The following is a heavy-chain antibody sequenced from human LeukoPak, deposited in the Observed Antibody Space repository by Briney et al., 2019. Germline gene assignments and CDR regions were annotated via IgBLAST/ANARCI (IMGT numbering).Heavy chain of an antibody. D-gene: IGHD1-26*01. Sequence: PGGSLRLSCAASGFTFSSYSMTWVRQAPGKGLEWVANIKQDGSEKYYVDSVKGRFTISRDNAKNSLYLQMNSLRAEDTAVYYCARVGAWEWHDYGDYWGQGTLVTVSS. CDR1: GFTFSSYS. J-gene: IGHJ4*02. V-gene: IGHV3-7*01. CDR3: ARVGAWEWHDYGDY. CDR2: IKQDGSEK.